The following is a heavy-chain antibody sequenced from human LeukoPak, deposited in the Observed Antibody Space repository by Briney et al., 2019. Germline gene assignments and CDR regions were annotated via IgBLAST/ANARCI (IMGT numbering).Heavy chain of an antibody. D-gene: IGHD5-24*01. CDR1: GGSISSSSYY. Sequence: PSETLSLTCTVSGGSISSSSYYWGWIRQPPGKGLEWIGSIYYSGSTYYNPSLKSRVTISVDTSKNQFSLKLSSVTAADTAVYYCARLGDGYNYNDYWGQGTLVTVSS. V-gene: IGHV4-39*01. CDR3: ARLGDGYNYNDY. CDR2: IYYSGST. J-gene: IGHJ4*02.